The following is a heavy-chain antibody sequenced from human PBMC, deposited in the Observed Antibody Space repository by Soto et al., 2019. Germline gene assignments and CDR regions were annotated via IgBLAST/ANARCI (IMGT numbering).Heavy chain of an antibody. J-gene: IGHJ4*02. V-gene: IGHV3-7*01. CDR3: ARALLSWEILFVVPREGFDY. CDR2: IKQDGSEK. CDR1: GFTFSSYW. D-gene: IGHD1-26*01. Sequence: GGSLRLSCAASGFTFSSYWMSWVRQAPGKGLEWVANIKQDGSEKYYVDSVKGRFTISRDNAKNSLYLQMNSLRAEDTAVYYCARALLSWEILFVVPREGFDYWGQGTLVAVSS.